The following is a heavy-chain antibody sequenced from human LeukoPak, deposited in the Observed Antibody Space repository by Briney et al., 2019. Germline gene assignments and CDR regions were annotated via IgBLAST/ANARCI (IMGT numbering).Heavy chain of an antibody. Sequence: PGRSLRLSCAASGFTFSSYGMHWVRQAPGKGLEWVAVMSYDGSNKYYADSVKGRFTISRDNSKNTLYLQMNSLRAEDTAVYYCAKDSGGWFGYWGQGTLVTVSS. D-gene: IGHD2-15*01. CDR1: GFTFSSYG. J-gene: IGHJ5*01. V-gene: IGHV3-30*18. CDR2: MSYDGSNK. CDR3: AKDSGGWFGY.